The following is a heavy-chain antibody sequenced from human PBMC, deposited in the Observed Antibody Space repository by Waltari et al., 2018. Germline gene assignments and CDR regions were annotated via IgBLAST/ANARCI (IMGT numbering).Heavy chain of an antibody. J-gene: IGHJ4*02. CDR3: ADWNHVDY. CDR2: ISASSSST. CDR1: GFSFRRYG. D-gene: IGHD1-1*01. V-gene: IGHV3-23*04. Sequence: EVQLVESGGGLVQPGGSMRLSGVDSGFSFRRYGMSWVRQAPGKGLEWVATISASSSSTNYADSVKGRFTISRDNTENTLFLQMNSLRAEDTAVYFCADWNHVDYWGQGTLVTVSS.